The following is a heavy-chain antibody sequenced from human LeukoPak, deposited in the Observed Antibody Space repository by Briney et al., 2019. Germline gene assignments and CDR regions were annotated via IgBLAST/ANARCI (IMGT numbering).Heavy chain of an antibody. V-gene: IGHV3-30*18. J-gene: IGHJ4*02. CDR1: GFTFSSYG. Sequence: PGGPLRLSCAASGFTFSSYGMHWVRQAPGKGLEWVAVISYDGSNKYYADSVKGRFTISRDNSKNTLYLQMNSLRAEDTAVYYCAKGTLLYGSGSYFLDYWGQGTLVTVSS. CDR3: AKGTLLYGSGSYFLDY. CDR2: ISYDGSNK. D-gene: IGHD3-10*01.